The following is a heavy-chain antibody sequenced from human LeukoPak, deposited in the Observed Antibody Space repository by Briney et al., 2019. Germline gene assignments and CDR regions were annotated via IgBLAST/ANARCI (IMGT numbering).Heavy chain of an antibody. J-gene: IGHJ4*02. CDR2: ISGGGGST. CDR1: GFTFSSYA. D-gene: IGHD5-18*01. V-gene: IGHV3-23*01. Sequence: GGSLRLSCAASGFTFSSYAMSWVRQVPGKGLEWVSAISGGGGSTYYADSVKGRFTISRDNSKNTLYLQMYSLRAEDTAVCYCAKRGYIYDLDYWGQGTLVTVSS. CDR3: AKRGYIYDLDY.